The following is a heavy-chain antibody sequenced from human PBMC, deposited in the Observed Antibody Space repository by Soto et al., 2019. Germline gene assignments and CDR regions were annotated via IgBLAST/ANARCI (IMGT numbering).Heavy chain of an antibody. CDR2: IIPIFGTA. D-gene: IGHD5-18*01. J-gene: IGHJ6*02. CDR3: ARDDVDTAMPYGMDV. CDR1: GGTFSSYA. V-gene: IGHV1-69*05. Sequence: QVQLVQSGAEVKKPGSSVKVSCKASGGTFSSYAISWVRQAPGQGLEWMGGIIPIFGTANYAQKFQGRVTXTXXXSXGTAYMELSSLRSEDTAVYYCARDDVDTAMPYGMDVWGQGTTVTVSS.